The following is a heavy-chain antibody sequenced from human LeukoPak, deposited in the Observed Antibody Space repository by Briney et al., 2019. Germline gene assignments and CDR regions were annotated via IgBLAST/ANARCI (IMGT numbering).Heavy chain of an antibody. CDR3: ARAYYYDSSGYSYYFDY. J-gene: IGHJ4*02. Sequence: PGRSLRLSCAASGFTFSDHYMDWVRQAPGKGLEWVGRTRNKANSYTTEYAASVKGRFTISRDDSKNSLYLQMSSLKTEDTAAYYCARAYYYDSSGYSYYFDYWGQGTLVTVSS. D-gene: IGHD3-22*01. V-gene: IGHV3-72*01. CDR1: GFTFSDHY. CDR2: TRNKANSYTT.